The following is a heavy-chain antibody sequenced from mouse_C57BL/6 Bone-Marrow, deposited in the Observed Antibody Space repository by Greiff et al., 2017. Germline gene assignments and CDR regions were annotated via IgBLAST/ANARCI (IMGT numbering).Heavy chain of an antibody. J-gene: IGHJ3*01. D-gene: IGHD2-3*01. Sequence: QVQLQQPGAELVRPGSSVKLSCKASGYTFTSYWMHWVKQRPIQGLEWIGNIDPSDSETPYNQKFKDKATLTVDKSSSTAYMQLSSLTSEDSAVYYCARGQWLLRAYWGQGTLVTVSA. CDR3: ARGQWLLRAY. CDR1: GYTFTSYW. V-gene: IGHV1-52*01. CDR2: IDPSDSET.